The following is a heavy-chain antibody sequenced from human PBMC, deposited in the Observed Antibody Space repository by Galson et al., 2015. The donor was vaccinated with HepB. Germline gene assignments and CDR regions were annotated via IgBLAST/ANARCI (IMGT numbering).Heavy chain of an antibody. V-gene: IGHV3-23*01. J-gene: IGHJ6*02. CDR2: ISSSGGST. CDR1: GFIFSDYA. D-gene: IGHD3-10*01. Sequence: SLRLSCAASGFIFSDYAMSWVRQAPGKGLEWVSSISSSGGSTYDADSVKGRFTISRDNSNDTVYLHMNSLRAEDTAVYYCAKDGGFGHLSVYYYYGVDVWGQGATVTVSS. CDR3: AKDGGFGHLSVYYYYGVDV.